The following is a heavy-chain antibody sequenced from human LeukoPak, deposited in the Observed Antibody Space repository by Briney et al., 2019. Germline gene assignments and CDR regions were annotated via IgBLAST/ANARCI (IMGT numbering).Heavy chain of an antibody. CDR1: GFTFSSYE. J-gene: IGHJ6*04. D-gene: IGHD3-10*01. Sequence: GGSLRLSCAASGFTFSSYEMNWVRQAPGKGLEWVSYISSSGSTIYYADSVKGRFTISRDNAKNSLYLHMNSLRAEDTAVYYCASPLWFGEPDYYGMDVWGKGTTVTVSS. V-gene: IGHV3-48*03. CDR3: ASPLWFGEPDYYGMDV. CDR2: ISSSGSTI.